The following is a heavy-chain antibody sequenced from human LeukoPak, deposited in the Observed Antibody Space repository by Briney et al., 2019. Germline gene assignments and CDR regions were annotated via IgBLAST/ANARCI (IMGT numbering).Heavy chain of an antibody. J-gene: IGHJ3*01. CDR2: IIPIFGTA. D-gene: IGHD6-19*01. CDR1: GGTFTIYA. Sequence: VASVTVSCTASGGTFTIYAISWVRQAPGQGLEWMGGIIPIFGTANYAQKFQGRVTMTTGTSTSTAYMELRSLRSDDTAVYYCARDQNGGIAVVWGQGTMVTVSS. V-gene: IGHV1-69*05. CDR3: ARDQNGGIAVV.